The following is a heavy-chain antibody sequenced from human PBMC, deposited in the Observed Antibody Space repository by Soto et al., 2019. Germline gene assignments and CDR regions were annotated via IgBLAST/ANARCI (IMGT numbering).Heavy chain of an antibody. J-gene: IGHJ5*02. Sequence: QLHLQESGSGLVRHSETLSLTCVVSGGSISSGGYSWNWIRQPPGKGLEWIGYIYHSGSTLYNPSLKSRATISVDKSKNQFSLKLTSVTAADTAVYYCARDQLEGNWFDPWGQGTLVTVSS. V-gene: IGHV4-30-2*01. CDR2: IYHSGST. CDR1: GGSISSGGYS. CDR3: ARDQLEGNWFDP. D-gene: IGHD1-1*01.